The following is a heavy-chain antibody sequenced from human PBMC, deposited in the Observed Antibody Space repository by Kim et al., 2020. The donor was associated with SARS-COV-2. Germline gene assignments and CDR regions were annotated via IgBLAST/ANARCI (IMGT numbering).Heavy chain of an antibody. D-gene: IGHD2-2*01. V-gene: IGHV3-30*02. CDR2: K. J-gene: IGHJ4*02. Sequence: KCYTDSVKGQVTISRDKQTNRLNLQMNSVRAEDTAVYYCEKDRRQLPVDYWGQGTLVTVSS. CDR3: EKDRRQLPVDY.